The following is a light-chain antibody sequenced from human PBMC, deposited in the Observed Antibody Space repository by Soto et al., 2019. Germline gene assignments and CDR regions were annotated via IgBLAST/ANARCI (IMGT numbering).Light chain of an antibody. CDR1: SSDVGTYNY. V-gene: IGLV2-14*01. CDR3: NSYTISNTLV. Sequence: QSALTQPASVSGSPGQSISISCSGTSSDVGTYNYVSWYQQHPGKPPKLMIYEVSNRPSGVSNRFSGSKSGNTGSLTISGLQAEDEADYYCNSYTISNTLVFGGGTKVTVL. J-gene: IGLJ3*02. CDR2: EVS.